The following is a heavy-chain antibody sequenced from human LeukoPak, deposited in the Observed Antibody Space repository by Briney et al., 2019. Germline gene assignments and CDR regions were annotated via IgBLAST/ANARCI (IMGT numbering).Heavy chain of an antibody. CDR3: ARSFLGGWYYFDY. Sequence: SETLSLTRAVYGGSFSGYYWSWIRQPPGKGLEWIGEINHSGSTNYNPSLKSRVTMSVDTSKNQFSLKLSSVTAADTAVYYCARSFLGGWYYFDYWGQGTLVTVSS. V-gene: IGHV4-34*01. CDR2: INHSGST. CDR1: GGSFSGYY. J-gene: IGHJ4*02. D-gene: IGHD6-19*01.